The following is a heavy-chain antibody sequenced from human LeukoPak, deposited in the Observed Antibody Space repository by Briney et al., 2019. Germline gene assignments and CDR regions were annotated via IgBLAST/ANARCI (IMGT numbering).Heavy chain of an antibody. Sequence: GGSLRLSCAASGFTFGSYGFHWVRQAPGKGLVWVSRINSDGSTTNYADSVKGRFTISRDNAKNTLYLQMNSLRAEDTAVYYCTSYTSGWNWGQGTLVTVSS. CDR1: GFTFGSYG. D-gene: IGHD6-19*01. CDR2: INSDGSTT. V-gene: IGHV3-74*01. CDR3: TSYTSGWN. J-gene: IGHJ4*02.